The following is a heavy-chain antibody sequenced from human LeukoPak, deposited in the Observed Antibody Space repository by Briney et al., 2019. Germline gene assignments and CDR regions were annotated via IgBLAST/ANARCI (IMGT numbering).Heavy chain of an antibody. Sequence: GGSLRLSCAASGFTVSGNYMSWVRQAPGKGLEWVSLIYSGGTTYYADSVKGRFTISRDNSKNTLYLQMNSLRAEDTAVYYCARSSERKYYFDYWGQGTLVTVPS. V-gene: IGHV3-53*01. D-gene: IGHD3-22*01. J-gene: IGHJ4*02. CDR1: GFTVSGNY. CDR3: ARSSERKYYFDY. CDR2: IYSGGTT.